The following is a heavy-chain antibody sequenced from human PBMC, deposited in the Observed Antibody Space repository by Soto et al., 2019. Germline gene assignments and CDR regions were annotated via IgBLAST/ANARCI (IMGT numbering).Heavy chain of an antibody. CDR2: IYYSGST. J-gene: IGHJ1*01. Sequence: SQTLSLTCTVSGGSLRSYYWRWIRQPPGKGLEWIGYIYYSGSTNYNPSLKSRVTISVDTSKNQFSLKLSSVTAADTAVYYCARLGGDYIWGSYRALAYWGQVTLVSVS. CDR1: GGSLRSYY. CDR3: ARLGGDYIWGSYRALAY. V-gene: IGHV4-59*01. D-gene: IGHD3-16*02.